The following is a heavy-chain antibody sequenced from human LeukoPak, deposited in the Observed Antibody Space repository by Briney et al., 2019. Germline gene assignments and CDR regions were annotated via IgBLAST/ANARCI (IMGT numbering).Heavy chain of an antibody. CDR1: GFTFSSYG. CDR3: AQDHRPSLPYYSGMDV. CDR2: IRYDGSNK. Sequence: GGSLRLSCGASGFTFSSYGMHWVRQAPGKGLEWVAFIRYDGSNKYYADSVKGRFTISRDNSKNTLYLQMNSLRAEDTAVYYCAQDHRPSLPYYSGMDVWGQGTTVTVSS. V-gene: IGHV3-30*02. D-gene: IGHD2-2*01. J-gene: IGHJ6*02.